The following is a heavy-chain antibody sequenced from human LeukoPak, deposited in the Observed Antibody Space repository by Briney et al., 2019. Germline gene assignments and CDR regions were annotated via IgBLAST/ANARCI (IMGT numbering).Heavy chain of an antibody. Sequence: GGSLRLSCAASGFTFSSYEMNWVRQAPGKGLEWVSYISSSGSTIYYADSVKGRFTISRDNAKNSLYLQMNSLRAEDTAVYYCARVLHLGCMDVWGKGTTVTVSS. V-gene: IGHV3-48*03. J-gene: IGHJ6*03. CDR2: ISSSGSTI. D-gene: IGHD3/OR15-3a*01. CDR1: GFTFSSYE. CDR3: ARVLHLGCMDV.